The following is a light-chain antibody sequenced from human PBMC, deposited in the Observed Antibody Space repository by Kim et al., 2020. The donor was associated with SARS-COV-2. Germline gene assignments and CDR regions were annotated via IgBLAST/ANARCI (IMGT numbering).Light chain of an antibody. CDR2: KAS. J-gene: IGKJ1*01. CDR1: QSIHIW. Sequence: ASVGDRVTISCRASQSIHIWLAWFQQKPGKAPRVLMYKASALESGVPSRFIGSGSGTEFTLTISSLQPDDSATYYCQQYDVHPETFGQGTKVDIK. CDR3: QQYDVHPET. V-gene: IGKV1-5*03.